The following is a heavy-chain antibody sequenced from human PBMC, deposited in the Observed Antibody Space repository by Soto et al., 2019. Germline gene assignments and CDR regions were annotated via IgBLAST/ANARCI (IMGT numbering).Heavy chain of an antibody. CDR1: GGSISSSSYY. Sequence: ETLSLTCTVSGGSISSSSYYWGWIRQPPGKGLEWIGSIYYSGSTYYNPSLKSRVTISVDTSKNQFSLKLSSVTAADTVVYYCARPHGGSSGWDNWFDPWGQGTLVTVSS. V-gene: IGHV4-39*07. CDR3: ARPHGGSSGWDNWFDP. J-gene: IGHJ5*02. D-gene: IGHD6-25*01. CDR2: IYYSGST.